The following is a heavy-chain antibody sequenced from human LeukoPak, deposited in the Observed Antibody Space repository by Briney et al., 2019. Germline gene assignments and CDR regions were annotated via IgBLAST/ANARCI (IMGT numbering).Heavy chain of an antibody. J-gene: IGHJ4*02. CDR1: GGTFSSYA. CDR2: IIPFFGIA. CDR3: AREGVWGNSYFDY. V-gene: IGHV1-69*04. Sequence: SVKVSCKASGGTFSSYAISWVRQAPGQGLEWMGRIIPFFGIANYAQKFQGRVTITADKSTSTAYMELSSLRSEDTAVYYCAREGVWGNSYFDYWGQGTLVTVSS. D-gene: IGHD4-23*01.